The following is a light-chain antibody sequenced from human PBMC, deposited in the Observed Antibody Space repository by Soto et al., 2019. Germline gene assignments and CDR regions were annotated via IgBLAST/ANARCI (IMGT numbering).Light chain of an antibody. CDR1: SSDVGGYNY. CDR3: SSYTSSSTLLV. CDR2: DVS. V-gene: IGLV2-14*01. J-gene: IGLJ1*01. Sequence: QSVLTQPASVSGSPGQSITISCTGTSSDVGGYNYVSWYQQHPGKAPKLMIYDVSNRPSGVSNRFSGSKSGNTASLTISGPQAEDEADYYCSSYTSSSTLLVFGAGTKLTVL.